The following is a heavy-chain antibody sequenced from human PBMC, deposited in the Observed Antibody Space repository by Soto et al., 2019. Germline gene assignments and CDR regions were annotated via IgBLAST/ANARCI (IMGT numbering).Heavy chain of an antibody. Sequence: ESGGGVVKPGGSLRLSCAPSGFTFSDYYISWIRQTPGKGLEWVSYISTTGSTIYHADSVKGRFTISRDNTKNSLFLQMNSLRAEDTAVYYCARGHYGLDVWGQGTTVTVSS. J-gene: IGHJ6*02. CDR3: ARGHYGLDV. CDR2: ISTTGSTI. V-gene: IGHV3-11*01. CDR1: GFTFSDYY.